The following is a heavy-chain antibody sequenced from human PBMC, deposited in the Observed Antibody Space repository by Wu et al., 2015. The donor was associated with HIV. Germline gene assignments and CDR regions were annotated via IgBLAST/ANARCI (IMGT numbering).Heavy chain of an antibody. CDR2: ISAYNGNT. D-gene: IGHD3-10*01. J-gene: IGHJ4*02. CDR3: ARETRSDEQPDYYGSGSYDY. Sequence: QVQLVQSGAEVKKPGASVKVSCKASGYTFTSYGISWVRQAPGQGLEWMGWISAYNGNTNYAQKLQGRVTVTTDTSTSTAYMELRSLRSDDTAVYYCARETRSDEQPDYYGSGSYDYWGQGTLVTVSS. V-gene: IGHV1-18*01. CDR1: GYTFTSYG.